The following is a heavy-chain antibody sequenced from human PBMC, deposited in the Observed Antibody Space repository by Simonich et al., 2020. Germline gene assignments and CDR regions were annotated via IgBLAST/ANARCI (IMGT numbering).Heavy chain of an antibody. Sequence: EVQLVESGGGVVRPGGSLRLSCAASGLTFDDYGMSWVSQAPGKGMVWSFGINWNGGSTGYADSVKGRFTISRDNAKNSLYLQMNSLRAEDTALYHCARGRNDFDYWGQGTLVTVSS. V-gene: IGHV3-20*01. CDR2: INWNGGST. CDR1: GLTFDDYG. D-gene: IGHD1-1*01. CDR3: ARGRNDFDY. J-gene: IGHJ4*02.